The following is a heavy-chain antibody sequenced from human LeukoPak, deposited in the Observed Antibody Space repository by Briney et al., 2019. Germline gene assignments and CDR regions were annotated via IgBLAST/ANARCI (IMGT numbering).Heavy chain of an antibody. Sequence: SETPSLTCTVSGGSISSSSYYWGWIRQPPGKGLEWIGSIYYSGSTYYNPSLKSRVTISVDTSKNQFSLKLSSVTAADTAVYYCASPIGGTSWYYFDYWGQGTLVTVSS. CDR3: ASPIGGTSWYYFDY. CDR2: IYYSGST. D-gene: IGHD2-2*01. V-gene: IGHV4-39*01. J-gene: IGHJ4*02. CDR1: GGSISSSSYY.